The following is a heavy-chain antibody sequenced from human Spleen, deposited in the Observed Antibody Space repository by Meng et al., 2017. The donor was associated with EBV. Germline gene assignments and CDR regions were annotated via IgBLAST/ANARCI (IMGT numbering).Heavy chain of an antibody. V-gene: IGHV1-18*01. CDR3: ARGAGDSSGYYYPWLAY. J-gene: IGHJ4*02. D-gene: IGHD3-22*01. CDR1: GYTFTSYA. CDR2: ISLYNGNT. Sequence: QPGQSGGGGKRPGASVKVSCKASGYTFTSYAFSWVRQAPGQGLEWMGWISLYNGNTNYAQKLQGRVTMTTNTSTSTAYMELRSLTSDDTAVYYCARGAGDSSGYYYPWLAYWGQGTLVTVSS.